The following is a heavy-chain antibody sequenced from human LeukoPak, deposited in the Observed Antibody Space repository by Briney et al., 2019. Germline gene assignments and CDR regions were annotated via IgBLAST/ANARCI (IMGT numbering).Heavy chain of an antibody. D-gene: IGHD2-2*01. J-gene: IGHJ4*02. Sequence: ASVKVSCKASGYTFTGYYMHWVRQAPGQGLEWMGWINPNSGGTNYAQKFQARVTMTRDTSISTAYMELSRLRSDDTAVYYCARARSQDIVVVYDPNYWGQGTLVTVSS. CDR3: ARARSQDIVVVYDPNY. V-gene: IGHV1-2*02. CDR2: INPNSGGT. CDR1: GYTFTGYY.